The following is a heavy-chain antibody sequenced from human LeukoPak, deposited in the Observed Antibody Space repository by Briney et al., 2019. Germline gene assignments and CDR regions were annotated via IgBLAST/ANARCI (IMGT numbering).Heavy chain of an antibody. CDR3: TTGTWLSQDY. D-gene: IGHD3-22*01. CDR2: IKDKTDGGTT. J-gene: IGHJ4*02. CDR1: GITVTNAW. Sequence: GGSLRLSCAASGITVTNAWMSWVGQAPGKGLEWVGRIKDKTDGGTTDYAAPVKDRFTISRDDSKNTLYLQMNSLKTEDTAVYYCTTGTWLSQDYWGQGTLVTVSS. V-gene: IGHV3-15*01.